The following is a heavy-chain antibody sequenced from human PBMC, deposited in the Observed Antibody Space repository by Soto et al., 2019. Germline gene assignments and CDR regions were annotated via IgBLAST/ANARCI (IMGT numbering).Heavy chain of an antibody. V-gene: IGHV3-23*01. Sequence: GGSLRLSCAASGFTFSSYAMSWVRQAPGKGLEWVSAISGSGGSTYYADSVKGRFTISRDNSKNTLYLKMNSLRAEETAVYYCAKHPVVVVPASFKTPYYYMDVWGKGTTVTVSS. J-gene: IGHJ6*03. CDR1: GFTFSSYA. CDR3: AKHPVVVVPASFKTPYYYMDV. D-gene: IGHD2-2*01. CDR2: ISGSGGST.